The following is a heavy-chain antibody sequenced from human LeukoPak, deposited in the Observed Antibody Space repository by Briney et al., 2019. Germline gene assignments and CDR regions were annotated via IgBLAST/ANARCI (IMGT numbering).Heavy chain of an antibody. CDR2: IIPIFGTA. D-gene: IGHD2-21*01. CDR3: ARDGPAYCGGDCYEKMFDY. J-gene: IGHJ4*02. CDR1: GGTSSSYA. Sequence: SVKVSCKASGGTSSSYAISWVRQAPGQGLEWMGGIIPIFGTANYAQKFQGRVTITADESTSTAYMELSSLRSEDTAVYYCARDGPAYCGGDCYEKMFDYWGQGTLVTVSS. V-gene: IGHV1-69*01.